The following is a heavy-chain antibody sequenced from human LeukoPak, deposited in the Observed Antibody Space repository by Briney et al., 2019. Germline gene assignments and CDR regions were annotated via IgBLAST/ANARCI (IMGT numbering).Heavy chain of an antibody. Sequence: SETLSLTCTVSGGSISSYYWSWIRQPPGKGLEWIGYIYYSGSTNYNPSLKSRVTISVDTSKNQFSLKLSSVTAADTAVYYCARARNYYYYMDVWGKGTTVTVSS. J-gene: IGHJ6*03. CDR1: GGSISSYY. CDR2: IYYSGST. CDR3: ARARNYYYYMDV. V-gene: IGHV4-59*01.